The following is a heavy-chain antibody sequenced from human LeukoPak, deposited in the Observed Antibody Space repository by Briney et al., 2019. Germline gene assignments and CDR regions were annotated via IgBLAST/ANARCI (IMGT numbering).Heavy chain of an antibody. CDR2: IYYSGST. J-gene: IGHJ5*02. V-gene: IGHV4-39*01. Sequence: PSETLSLTCTVSGGSISSSSYYWGWIRQPPGKGLEWIGTIYYSGSTYYNPSLKTRITISVDTPKNQFSLKLTSVTAADTAVYYCARLSLLLWFGELQYNWFDPWGQGTLVTVSS. D-gene: IGHD3-10*01. CDR3: ARLSLLLWFGELQYNWFDP. CDR1: GGSISSSSYY.